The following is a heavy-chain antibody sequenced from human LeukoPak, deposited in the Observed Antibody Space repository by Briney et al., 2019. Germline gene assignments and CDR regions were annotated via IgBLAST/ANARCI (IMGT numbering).Heavy chain of an antibody. Sequence: GASVKVSCKASGYTFTGYYMHWVRQAPGQGLEWMGWINPNSGGTNYAQKFQGRVTMTRDTSISTAYMELSRLRSDDTAVYYCARVTVRHNPGIAAAGELNYYYGMDVWGQGTTVTVSS. CDR1: GYTFTGYY. CDR2: INPNSGGT. J-gene: IGHJ6*02. D-gene: IGHD6-13*01. CDR3: ARVTVRHNPGIAAAGELNYYYGMDV. V-gene: IGHV1-2*02.